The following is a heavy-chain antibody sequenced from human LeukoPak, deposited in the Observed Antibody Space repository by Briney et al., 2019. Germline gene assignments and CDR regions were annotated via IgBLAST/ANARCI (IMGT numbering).Heavy chain of an antibody. D-gene: IGHD3-3*01. CDR3: ARSYYDFWSGYSGRLYYYYMDV. J-gene: IGHJ6*03. CDR1: DYTFTSYG. V-gene: IGHV1-18*01. CDR2: ISGYNGNT. Sequence: ASVKVSCKASDYTFTSYGISWVRQAPGQGLEWMGWISGYNGNTKYAQNLQGRVTLTTDTSTSTAYMELRSLRSDDTAVYYCARSYYDFWSGYSGRLYYYYMDVWGKGTTVTVSS.